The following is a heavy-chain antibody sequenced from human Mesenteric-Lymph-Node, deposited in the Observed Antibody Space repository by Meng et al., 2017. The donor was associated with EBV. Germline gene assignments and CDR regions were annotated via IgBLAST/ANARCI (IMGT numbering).Heavy chain of an antibody. J-gene: IGHJ5*02. V-gene: IGHV4-34*01. Sequence: GQLQQWVAGRLNPSETLSLTCVIYGGSFSGYSWNWIRQAPGKGLEWIGKIHHSETADYNPSLEDRVIISADTSKNQFSLKLTSVTAADTAVYYCARQGYCRTTTCSTWFDPWGQGTLVTVSS. D-gene: IGHD2-2*01. CDR3: ARQGYCRTTTCSTWFDP. CDR1: GGSFSGYS. CDR2: IHHSETA.